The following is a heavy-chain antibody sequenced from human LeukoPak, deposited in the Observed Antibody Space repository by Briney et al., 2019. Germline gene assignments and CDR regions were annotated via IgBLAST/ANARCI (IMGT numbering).Heavy chain of an antibody. D-gene: IGHD2-2*01. CDR2: ISGSGGST. V-gene: IGHV3-23*01. Sequence: GGSLRLSCAASGFTFSSYAMSWVRQAPGKGLEWVSAISGSGGSTYYADSVKGRFTISRDNSKNTLYLQMNSLRAEDTAVYYCAKDPTYCSSTSCYWYGMDVWGQGTTVTVSS. CDR1: GFTFSSYA. CDR3: AKDPTYCSSTSCYWYGMDV. J-gene: IGHJ6*02.